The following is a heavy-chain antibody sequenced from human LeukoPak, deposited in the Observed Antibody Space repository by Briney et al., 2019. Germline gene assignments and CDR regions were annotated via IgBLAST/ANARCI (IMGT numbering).Heavy chain of an antibody. D-gene: IGHD3-3*01. CDR2: IYYSGST. CDR3: ARRAPYDFWSGYYDNWFDP. Sequence: SETLSLTCTVSGGSISSSSYYWGWIRQPPGKGLEWIGSIYYSGSTYYNPSLKSLVTMSVDTSKNQFSLKLSSVTAADTAVYYCARRAPYDFWSGYYDNWFDPWGQGTLVTVSS. V-gene: IGHV4-39*01. CDR1: GGSISSSSYY. J-gene: IGHJ5*02.